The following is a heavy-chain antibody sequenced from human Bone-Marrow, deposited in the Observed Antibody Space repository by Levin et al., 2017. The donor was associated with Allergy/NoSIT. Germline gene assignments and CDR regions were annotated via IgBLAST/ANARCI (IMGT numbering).Heavy chain of an antibody. CDR3: ARTGMVRGVSPCDY. CDR2: IYHSGST. D-gene: IGHD3-10*01. V-gene: IGHV4-38-2*02. CDR1: GYSISSGYY. J-gene: IGHJ4*02. Sequence: SETLSLTCTVSGYSISSGYYWGWIRQPPGKGLEWIGSIYHSGSTYYNPSLKSRVTISVDTSKNQFSLKLSSVTAADTAVYYCARTGMVRGVSPCDYWGQGTLVTVSS.